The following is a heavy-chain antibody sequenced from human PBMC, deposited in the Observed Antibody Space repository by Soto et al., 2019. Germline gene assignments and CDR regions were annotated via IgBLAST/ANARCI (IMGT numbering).Heavy chain of an antibody. CDR1: GFTFSSYA. V-gene: IGHV3-30-3*01. Sequence: QVQLVESGGGVVQPGRSLRLSCAASGFTFSSYAMHWVRQAPGKGLEWVAVISYDGSNKYYADSVKGRFNISRDNSKNTLYLEMNSLRAEDTAVYYCERDNEYSSPTGDYWGQGTLVTVSS. CDR2: ISYDGSNK. D-gene: IGHD6-6*01. CDR3: ERDNEYSSPTGDY. J-gene: IGHJ4*02.